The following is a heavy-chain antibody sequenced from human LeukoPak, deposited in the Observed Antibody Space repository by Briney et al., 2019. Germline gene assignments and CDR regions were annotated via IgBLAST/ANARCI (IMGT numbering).Heavy chain of an antibody. V-gene: IGHV4-59*01. J-gene: IGHJ6*03. CDR2: IYYSGST. D-gene: IGHD3-10*01. Sequence: SETLSLTCTVSGGSITSYYWSWIRQPPGKGLEWIGYIYYSGSTNYNPTLKSRVTISVDTSKNQFSLKLSSVTAADTAVYHCARGLITMVRGVMQYYYYYMDVRGKGTTVTISS. CDR1: GGSITSYY. CDR3: ARGLITMVRGVMQYYYYYMDV.